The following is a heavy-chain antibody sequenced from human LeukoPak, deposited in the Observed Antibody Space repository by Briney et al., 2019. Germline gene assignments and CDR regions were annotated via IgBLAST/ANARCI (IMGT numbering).Heavy chain of an antibody. CDR1: GGSISSGGYS. J-gene: IGHJ3*02. CDR2: IYHSGST. V-gene: IGHV4-30-2*01. CDR3: ARAVGYCSGGSCYLDAFDI. Sequence: PSETLSLTCAVSGGSISSGGYSWSWIRQPPGKGLEWIGYIYHSGSTYYNPSLKSRVTISVDRSKNRFSLKLSSVTAADTAVYYCARAVGYCSGGSCYLDAFDIWGQGTMVTVSS. D-gene: IGHD2-15*01.